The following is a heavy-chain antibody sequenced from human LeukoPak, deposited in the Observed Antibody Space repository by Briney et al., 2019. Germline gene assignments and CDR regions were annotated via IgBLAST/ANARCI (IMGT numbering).Heavy chain of an antibody. V-gene: IGHV3-11*01. CDR3: ARDRSGYYHGLDY. Sequence: GGSLRLSCAASGFTFSDYYMTWICQAPGKGLEWVSYIGGSGPTIYYADSVKGRFTISRDNAKNSLHLQMNSLRAEDTAVYYCARDRSGYYHGLDYWGQGTLVTVSS. CDR2: IGGSGPTI. CDR1: GFTFSDYY. D-gene: IGHD3-22*01. J-gene: IGHJ4*02.